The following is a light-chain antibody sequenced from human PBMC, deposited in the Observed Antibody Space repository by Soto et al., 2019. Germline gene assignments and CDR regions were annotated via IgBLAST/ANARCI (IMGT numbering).Light chain of an antibody. Sequence: DTQMTQSPSSLSASVGDRVTITCQERQGIAKYLHWYQQKPGKAPKLLIYHASNLQTGVPSRFSGSGSGTDFTFTISSLQPEDIPTYYCQQADNLPLTFGGGTKVEI. CDR2: HAS. V-gene: IGKV1-33*01. J-gene: IGKJ4*02. CDR1: QGIAKY. CDR3: QQADNLPLT.